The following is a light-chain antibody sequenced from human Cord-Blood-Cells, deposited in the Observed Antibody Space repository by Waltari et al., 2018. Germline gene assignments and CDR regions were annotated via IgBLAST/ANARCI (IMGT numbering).Light chain of an antibody. CDR2: KDS. J-gene: IGLJ1*01. V-gene: IGLV3-25*03. CDR1: ALPKQY. Sequence: SYELTQPPSVSVSPGQTARITCSGDALPKQYAYWYQQKPGQAPVLVIYKDSERPSGIPERFSGSSSGTTVTLTISGVQAEDEADYYCQSADSSGTYVFGTGTNVTVL. CDR3: QSADSSGTYV.